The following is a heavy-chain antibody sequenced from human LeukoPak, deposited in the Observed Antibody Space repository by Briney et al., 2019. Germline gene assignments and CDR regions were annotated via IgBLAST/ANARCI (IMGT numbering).Heavy chain of an antibody. CDR3: ARTGGSGSLEYYYYGMDV. D-gene: IGHD3-10*01. CDR1: GFTFSSYW. Sequence: GGSLRLSCAASGFTFSSYWMSWVRQAPGKGLEWVANIKQDGSEKYYVDSVKGRFTISRDNAKNSLYLQMYSLRAEDTAVYYCARTGGSGSLEYYYYGMDVWGKGTTVTVSS. CDR2: IKQDGSEK. V-gene: IGHV3-7*03. J-gene: IGHJ6*04.